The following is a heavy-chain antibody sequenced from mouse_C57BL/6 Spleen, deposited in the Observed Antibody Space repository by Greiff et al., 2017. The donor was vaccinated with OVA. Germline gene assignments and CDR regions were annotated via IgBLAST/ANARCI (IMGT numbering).Heavy chain of an antibody. CDR2: IYPGDGDT. D-gene: IGHD4-1*01. CDR3: ARVGTNWEDAMDY. J-gene: IGHJ4*01. CDR1: GYAFSSSW. Sequence: QVQLQQSGPELVKPGASVKISCKASGYAFSSSWMNWVKQRPGTGLEWIGRIYPGDGDTNYNGKFKGKATLTADKSSSTAYMQLSSLTSEDSAVYFCARVGTNWEDAMDYWGQGTSVTVSS. V-gene: IGHV1-82*01.